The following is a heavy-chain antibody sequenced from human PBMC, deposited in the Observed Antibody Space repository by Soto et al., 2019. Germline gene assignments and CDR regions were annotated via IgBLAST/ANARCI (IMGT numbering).Heavy chain of an antibody. CDR3: ARLDIVVVPAANGRYYYYGMDV. CDR2: IYHGGTT. J-gene: IGHJ6*02. Sequence: LSLTCTVSGYSISSGSYWAWIRQPPGKGPEWIASIYHGGTTFYNPSLKSRITISVDTSNNQFSLKLTSVTAADTAVYYCARLDIVVVPAANGRYYYYGMDVWGQGTTVTVSS. CDR1: GYSISSGSY. D-gene: IGHD2-2*01. V-gene: IGHV4-38-2*02.